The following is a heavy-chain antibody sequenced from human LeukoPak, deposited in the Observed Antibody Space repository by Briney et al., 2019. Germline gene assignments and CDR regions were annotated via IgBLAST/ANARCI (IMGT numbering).Heavy chain of an antibody. CDR3: ARPLFWSGYYPDY. CDR2: IKQDETEK. CDR1: GFTFSNFW. V-gene: IGHV3-7*03. J-gene: IGHJ4*02. D-gene: IGHD3-3*01. Sequence: PGGSLRLSCTASGFTFSNFWMGWVRQAPGKGLEWVANIKQDETEKFYLGSVKGRFTISRDNAKNSLYLQMNSLRAEDTAVYYCARPLFWSGYYPDYWGQGTLVTVSS.